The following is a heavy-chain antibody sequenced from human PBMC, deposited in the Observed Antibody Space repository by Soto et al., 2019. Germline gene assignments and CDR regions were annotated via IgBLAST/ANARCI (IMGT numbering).Heavy chain of an antibody. CDR3: ARSAVAGGGYYYGMDV. V-gene: IGHV2-70*01. CDR2: IDWDDDK. J-gene: IGHJ6*02. CDR1: GFSLSTSGMC. D-gene: IGHD6-19*01. Sequence: SGPTLVNPTQTLTLTCTFSGFSLSTSGMCVSWIRQPPGKALEWLALIDWDDDKYYSTSLKTRLTISKDTSKNQVVLTMTNMDPVDTATYYCARSAVAGGGYYYGMDVWGQGTTVTVSS.